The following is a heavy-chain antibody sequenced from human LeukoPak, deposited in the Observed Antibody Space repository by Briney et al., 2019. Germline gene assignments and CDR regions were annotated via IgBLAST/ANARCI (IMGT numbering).Heavy chain of an antibody. J-gene: IGHJ3*02. Sequence: SETLSLTCTVSGGSISSYYWSWIRQPPGKGLEWIGYIYYSGSTNYNPSLKSRVTISVDPPKSQFSLKLSSVTAADTAVYYCARDPYSSGSGSFDIWGQGRMVTVSS. D-gene: IGHD6-19*01. CDR2: IYYSGST. CDR1: GGSISSYY. V-gene: IGHV4-59*01. CDR3: ARDPYSSGSGSFDI.